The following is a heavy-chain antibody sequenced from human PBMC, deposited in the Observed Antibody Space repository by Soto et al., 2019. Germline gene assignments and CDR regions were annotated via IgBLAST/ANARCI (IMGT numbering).Heavy chain of an antibody. D-gene: IGHD3-10*01. J-gene: IGHJ6*02. CDR3: AKGRTMVRVVIISRPCYYYGMDV. CDR1: GFTFSSYA. V-gene: IGHV3-23*01. Sequence: EVQLLESGGGLVQPGGSLRLSCAASGFTFSSYAMSWVRQAPGKGLEWVSAISGSGGSTYYADSERGRITISRDNSKNTLDLQMNSQRAEDTAVYYCAKGRTMVRVVIISRPCYYYGMDVWGQGTTVTVSS. CDR2: ISGSGGST.